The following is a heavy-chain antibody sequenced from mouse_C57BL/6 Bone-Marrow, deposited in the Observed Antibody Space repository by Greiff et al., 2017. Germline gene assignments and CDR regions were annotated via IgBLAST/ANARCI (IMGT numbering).Heavy chain of an antibody. D-gene: IGHD1-1*01. CDR2: IYIGNGYT. V-gene: IGHV1-58*01. J-gene: IGHJ1*03. Sequence: EVQLQQSGAELVRPGSSVKMSCKTSGYTFTSYGINWVKQRPGQGLEWIGYIYIGNGYTAYNEKFKGKATLTSDTSSRTAYMPPSSLPAGDTAINFGASAGDGSSRWYFDVWGTGTTVTVSS. CDR3: ASAGDGSSRWYFDV. CDR1: GYTFTSYG.